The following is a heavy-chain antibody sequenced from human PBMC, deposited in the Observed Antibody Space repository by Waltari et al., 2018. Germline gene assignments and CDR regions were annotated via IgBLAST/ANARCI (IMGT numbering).Heavy chain of an antibody. Sequence: QLQLQESGPGLVKPSETLSLTCTVSGGSISSSSYYWGWIRQPPGKGLEWIGSIYYSGSTYYNPSLKSRVTISVDTSKNQFSLKLSSVTAADTAVYYCARFTIFGVVIAELYFDYWGQGTLVTVSS. CDR3: ARFTIFGVVIAELYFDY. V-gene: IGHV4-39*07. CDR2: IYYSGST. J-gene: IGHJ4*02. CDR1: GGSISSSSYY. D-gene: IGHD3-3*01.